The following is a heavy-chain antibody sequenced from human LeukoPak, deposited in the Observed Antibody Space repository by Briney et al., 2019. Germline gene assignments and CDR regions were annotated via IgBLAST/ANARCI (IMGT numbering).Heavy chain of an antibody. Sequence: GGSLRLSCAASGFTFSSYSMNWVRQAPGKGLEWVSHISTGSNNIYYADSVKGRFTISRDNAKNSLYLQMNSLRAEDTAVYYCASPAVTAGPYYYYYYMDVWGKGTTVTVSS. V-gene: IGHV3-48*01. CDR1: GFTFSSYS. J-gene: IGHJ6*03. CDR3: ASPAVTAGPYYYYYYMDV. CDR2: ISTGSNNI. D-gene: IGHD4-17*01.